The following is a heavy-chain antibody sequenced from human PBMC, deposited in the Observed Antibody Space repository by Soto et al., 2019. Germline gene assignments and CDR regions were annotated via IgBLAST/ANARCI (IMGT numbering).Heavy chain of an antibody. D-gene: IGHD5-12*01. CDR2: LSGGGANT. CDR1: GFTFSTYS. J-gene: IGHJ4*02. V-gene: IGHV3-23*01. CDR3: ARWDGYGDE. Sequence: EVQLLESGGGLVQPGGSLRLSCAASGFTFSTYSMAWVRQAPGKGLAWVSGLSGGGANTFYADSVKGRFTISVDNSKNTVYLQMNSLRVGDTAVYYCARWDGYGDEWGQGTLVTVSS.